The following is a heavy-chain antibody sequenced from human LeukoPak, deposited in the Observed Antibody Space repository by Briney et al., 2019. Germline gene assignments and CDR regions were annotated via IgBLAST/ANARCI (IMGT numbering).Heavy chain of an antibody. D-gene: IGHD5-18*01. V-gene: IGHV3-23*01. CDR2: ISGSGCST. CDR1: GFTFSSYA. Sequence: PGGSLRVSCAASGFTFSSYAISWVRQAPGKGLEWVSAISGSGCSTYVADSVKGRFTSSRDKSKKAPFLQMNSLRAEDTAVYYCAKDNRELKTGMAPGWFEPWGQGSTGTLSP. J-gene: IGHJ5*02. CDR3: AKDNRELKTGMAPGWFEP.